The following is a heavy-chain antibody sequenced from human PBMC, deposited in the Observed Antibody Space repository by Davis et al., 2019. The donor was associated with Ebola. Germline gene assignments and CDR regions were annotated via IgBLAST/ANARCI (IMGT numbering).Heavy chain of an antibody. CDR1: GFTFSNAW. CDR3: AREGVRKWDY. CDR2: IYTSGST. Sequence: ESLKISCAASGFTFSNAWMSWVRQAPGKGLEWIGRIYTSGSTNYNPSLKSRVTMSVDTSKNQFSLKLSSVTAADTAVYYCAREGVRKWDYWGQGTLVTVSS. D-gene: IGHD2-21*01. J-gene: IGHJ4*02. V-gene: IGHV4-4*07.